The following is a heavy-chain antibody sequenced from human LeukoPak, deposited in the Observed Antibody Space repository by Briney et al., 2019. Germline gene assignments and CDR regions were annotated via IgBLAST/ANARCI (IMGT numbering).Heavy chain of an antibody. J-gene: IGHJ5*02. D-gene: IGHD3-22*01. CDR2: IKPNSGGT. CDR3: ARGVTYYYDSSGYPPQYNWFDP. V-gene: IGHV1-2*02. CDR1: GYTFTGYY. Sequence: ASVKVSCKASGYTFTGYYMHWVRQAPGQGLEWMGWIKPNSGGTNYAQKFQGRVTMTRDTSISTAYMELSRLRSDDTPVYYCARGVTYYYDSSGYPPQYNWFDPWGQGTLVTVSS.